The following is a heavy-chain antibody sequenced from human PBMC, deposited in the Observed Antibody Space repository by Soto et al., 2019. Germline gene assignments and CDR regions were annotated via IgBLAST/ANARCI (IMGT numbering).Heavy chain of an antibody. D-gene: IGHD7-27*01. CDR2: MNPNSGDT. Sequence: QVQLVQSGAEVKKPGASVKVSCKTSGYTFTNYDINWVRQATGQGLEWLGWMNPNSGDTGYAQKCQGRLTMTRNTAISTAYMELSSLRSEDTALYYCARNRRETGDFDYWGQGTLVTVSS. CDR1: GYTFTNYD. CDR3: ARNRRETGDFDY. J-gene: IGHJ4*02. V-gene: IGHV1-8*01.